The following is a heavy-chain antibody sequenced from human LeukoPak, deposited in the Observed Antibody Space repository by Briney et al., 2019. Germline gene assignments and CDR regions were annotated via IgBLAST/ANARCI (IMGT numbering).Heavy chain of an antibody. CDR3: ARGRCVGSTSCYYFDY. D-gene: IGHD2-2*01. CDR2: MNPNIGNT. V-gene: IGHV1-8*03. Sequence: ASVKVSCKASGYTFTNYNINWVRQATGQGLEWMGWMNPNIGNTGYAQKFQGRVTITRNTSISTAYMELSSLRSEDTDVYYCARGRCVGSTSCYYFDYWGQGTLVTVSS. CDR1: GYTFTNYN. J-gene: IGHJ4*02.